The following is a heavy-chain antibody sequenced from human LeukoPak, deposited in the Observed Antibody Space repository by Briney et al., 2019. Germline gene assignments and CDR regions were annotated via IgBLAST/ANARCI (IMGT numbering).Heavy chain of an antibody. CDR1: GFTFSSYA. D-gene: IGHD1-26*01. CDR3: ARGRRMLKWELPSTTFDY. Sequence: GGSLRLSCAASGFTFSSYAMHWVRQAPGKGLEWVAVISYDGSNKYYADSVKGRFTISRDNSKNTLYLQMNSLRAEDTAVYYCARGRRMLKWELPSTTFDYWGQGTLVTVSS. CDR2: ISYDGSNK. J-gene: IGHJ4*02. V-gene: IGHV3-30*04.